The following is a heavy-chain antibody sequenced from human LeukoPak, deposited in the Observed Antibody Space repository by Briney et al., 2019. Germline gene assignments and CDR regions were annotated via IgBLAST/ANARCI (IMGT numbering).Heavy chain of an antibody. J-gene: IGHJ6*03. D-gene: IGHD2-2*01. CDR3: AREGCSSTSCYGYYYMDV. CDR2: IYYSGST. Sequence: PSETLSLTCTVSGGSISSYHWSWIRQPPGKGLEWIGYIYYSGSTNYNPSLKSRVTISVDTSKNQFSLKLSSVTAADTAVYYCAREGCSSTSCYGYYYMDVWGKGTTVTVSS. CDR1: GGSISSYH. V-gene: IGHV4-59*01.